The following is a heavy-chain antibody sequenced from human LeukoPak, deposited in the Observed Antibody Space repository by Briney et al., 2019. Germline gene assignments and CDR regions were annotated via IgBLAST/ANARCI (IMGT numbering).Heavy chain of an antibody. CDR1: GYTLTELS. D-gene: IGHD6-19*01. CDR3: ARDGASSSGWYNY. CDR2: FDPEDGET. Sequence: ASVKVSCKVSGYTLTELSMHWVRQAPGKGLEWMGGFDPEDGETIYAQKLQGXVTLTTDTSTSTAYMELRSLRSDDTAVYYCARDGASSSGWYNYWGQGTLVTVSS. J-gene: IGHJ4*02. V-gene: IGHV1-24*01.